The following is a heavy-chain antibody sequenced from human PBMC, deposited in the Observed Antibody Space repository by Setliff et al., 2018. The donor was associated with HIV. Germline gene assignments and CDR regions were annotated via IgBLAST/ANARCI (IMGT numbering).Heavy chain of an antibody. V-gene: IGHV4-39*01. CDR3: ARHSLGNIGDYIRIGAIDI. D-gene: IGHD4-17*01. Sequence: SETLSLTCTVSGGSITRTPYYWGWIRQPPGKGLEWIGSIHHSGTAYDNPSLKSRVTISVDPSKNQILLRLSSVTAADTAVYYCARHSLGNIGDYIRIGAIDIWGQGTMVTVSS. CDR2: IHHSGTA. CDR1: GGSITRTPYY. J-gene: IGHJ3*02.